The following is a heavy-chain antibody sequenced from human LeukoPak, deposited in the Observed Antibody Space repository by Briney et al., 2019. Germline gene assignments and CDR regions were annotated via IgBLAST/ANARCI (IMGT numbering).Heavy chain of an antibody. D-gene: IGHD3-3*01. V-gene: IGHV3-23*01. Sequence: PGGSLRLSCAASGFTFSDYYMSWVRQAPGKGLEWVSAISGSGGSTYYADSVKGRFTISRDNSKNTLYLQMNSLRAEDTAVYYCAKEGMYYDFWSGYYSTGGLDYWGQGTLVTVSS. CDR1: GFTFSDYY. J-gene: IGHJ4*02. CDR2: ISGSGGST. CDR3: AKEGMYYDFWSGYYSTGGLDY.